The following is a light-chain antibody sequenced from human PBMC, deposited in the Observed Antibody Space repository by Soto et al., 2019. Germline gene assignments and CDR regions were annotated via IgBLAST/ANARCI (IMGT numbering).Light chain of an antibody. Sequence: DIQMTQSPSSLSASVRDRVTITCRASRGISNYLAWYQRKPGKVPKLLIYAASTLQSGVPSRFSGRGAGTDFTLTISSLQPEDVATYYCQKYDSAPWTFGQGTKVEIK. J-gene: IGKJ1*01. CDR2: AAS. CDR1: RGISNY. V-gene: IGKV1-27*01. CDR3: QKYDSAPWT.